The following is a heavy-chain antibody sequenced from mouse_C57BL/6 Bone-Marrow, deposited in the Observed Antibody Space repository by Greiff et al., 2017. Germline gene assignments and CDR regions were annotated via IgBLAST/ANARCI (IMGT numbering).Heavy chain of an antibody. CDR2: ISSGGSYT. CDR3: ARRFDY. V-gene: IGHV5-6*02. J-gene: IGHJ2*01. Sequence: EVKLMESGGDLVKPGGSLKLSCAASGFTFSSYGMSWVRQTPDKRLEWVATISSGGSYTYYPASVKGRFTISRDNAKNTLYLQMSSLKSEDTAMYYCARRFDYWGQGTTLTVSS. CDR1: GFTFSSYG.